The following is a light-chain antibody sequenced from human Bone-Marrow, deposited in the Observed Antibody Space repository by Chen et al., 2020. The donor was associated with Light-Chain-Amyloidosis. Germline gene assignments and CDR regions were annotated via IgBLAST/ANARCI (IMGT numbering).Light chain of an antibody. CDR2: RDN. CDR3: QSADSSGTYEVI. Sequence: SYDLTQPPSVSVSPGQTAKTPCSGDDLPTKYAYWYQQKPGQAPVLVIKRDNERPSGISERFSGSSSGTTATLTISGVQAEDEADYHCQSADSSGTYEVIFGGGTKLTVL. J-gene: IGLJ2*01. CDR1: DLPTKY. V-gene: IGLV3-25*03.